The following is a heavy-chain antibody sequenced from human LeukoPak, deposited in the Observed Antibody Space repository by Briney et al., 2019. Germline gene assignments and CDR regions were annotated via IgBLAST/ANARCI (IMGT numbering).Heavy chain of an antibody. V-gene: IGHV1-18*01. CDR2: ISAYNGNT. J-gene: IGHJ6*02. CDR3: ARGLASSGWYGYYYYGMDV. CDR1: GYTFTSYG. Sequence: ASVKVSCKASGYTFTSYGISWVRQALGQGLEWMGWISAYNGNTNYAQKLQGRVTMTTDTSTSTAYMELRSLRSDDTAVYYCARGLASSGWYGYYYYGMDVWGQGTTVTVSS. D-gene: IGHD6-19*01.